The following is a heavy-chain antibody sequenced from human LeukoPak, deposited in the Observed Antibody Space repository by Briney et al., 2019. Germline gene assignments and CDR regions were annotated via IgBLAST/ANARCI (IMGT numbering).Heavy chain of an antibody. CDR1: AFTFSTYW. J-gene: IGHJ4*02. CDR3: AKGGHYNFDY. D-gene: IGHD4-11*01. CDR2: IKEDGSDE. V-gene: IGHV3-7*01. Sequence: GGSLRLSCAAAAFTFSTYWMKWVRQAPGKGLEWVASIKEDGSDEYYVDSVKGRFSISRDNAKNSLYLQMNSLRTEDTAVYYCAKGGHYNFDYWGQGTLVTVSS.